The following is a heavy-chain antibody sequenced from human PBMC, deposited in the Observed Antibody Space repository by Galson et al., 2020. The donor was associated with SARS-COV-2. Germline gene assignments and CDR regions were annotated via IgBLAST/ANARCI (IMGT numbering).Heavy chain of an antibody. CDR2: FDPEDGET. Sequence: ASVKVSCKVSGYTLTELSMHWVRQAPGKGLEWMGGFDPEDGETIYAQKFQGRVTMTEDTSTDTAYMELSSLRSEDTAVYYCATDRTTDYVWGSYRYFAFDIWGQGTMVTVSS. J-gene: IGHJ3*02. CDR3: ATDRTTDYVWGSYRYFAFDI. CDR1: GYTLTELS. V-gene: IGHV1-24*01. D-gene: IGHD3-16*02.